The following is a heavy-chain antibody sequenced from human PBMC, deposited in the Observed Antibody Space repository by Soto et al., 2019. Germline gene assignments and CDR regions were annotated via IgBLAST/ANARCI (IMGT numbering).Heavy chain of an antibody. V-gene: IGHV1-69*06. D-gene: IGHD2-2*01. CDR3: ARXCSSTSCRKYYYYGMDV. CDR1: GGTFSSYA. J-gene: IGHJ6*01. Sequence: GAAVKVSCKASGGTFSSYAISWVRQAPGQGLEWMGGIIPIFGTANYAQKFQGRVTITADKSTSTAYMELSSLRSEDTAVYYCARXCSSTSCRKYYYYGMDVWGQGTTVTVSS. CDR2: IIPIFGTA.